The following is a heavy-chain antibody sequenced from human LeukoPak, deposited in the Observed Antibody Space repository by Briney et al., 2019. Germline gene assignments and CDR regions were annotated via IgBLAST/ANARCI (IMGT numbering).Heavy chain of an antibody. CDR2: INPNSGGT. J-gene: IGHJ4*02. CDR1: GYTFTGYY. D-gene: IGHD1-26*01. Sequence: ASVKVSCKASGYTFTGYYLHWVRQAPGQGLEWMGWINPNSGGTNYAQEFQGRVTMTRDTSISTAYMELSRLRSDDTAVYYCARSRDGSYYVLGDYWGQGTLVTVSS. CDR3: ARSRDGSYYVLGDY. V-gene: IGHV1-2*02.